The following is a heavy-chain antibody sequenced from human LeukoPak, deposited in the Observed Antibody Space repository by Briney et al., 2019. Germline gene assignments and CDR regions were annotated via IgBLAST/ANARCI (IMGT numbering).Heavy chain of an antibody. D-gene: IGHD2-8*01. CDR1: GYPFTSYG. V-gene: IGHV1-18*01. J-gene: IGHJ4*02. CDR3: ARVARLVYADDY. CDR2: ISAYNGNT. Sequence: ASVKVSCKASGYPFTSYGISWVRQAPGQGLEWMGWISAYNGNTNYAQKLQGRVTMTTDTSTSTAYMELRSLRSDDTAVYYCARVARLVYADDYWGQGTLVTVSS.